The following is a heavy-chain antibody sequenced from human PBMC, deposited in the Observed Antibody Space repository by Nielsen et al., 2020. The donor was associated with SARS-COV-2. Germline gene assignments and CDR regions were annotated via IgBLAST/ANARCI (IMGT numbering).Heavy chain of an antibody. J-gene: IGHJ6*02. D-gene: IGHD3-16*01. CDR1: GFTFSSYG. Sequence: GESLKISCAASGFTFSSYGMHWVRQAPGKGLEWVAVISYDGSNKYYADSVKGRFTISRDNSKNTLYLQMNSLRAEDTAVYYCAKDIGGVWGQGTTVTVSS. V-gene: IGHV3-30*18. CDR3: AKDIGGV. CDR2: ISYDGSNK.